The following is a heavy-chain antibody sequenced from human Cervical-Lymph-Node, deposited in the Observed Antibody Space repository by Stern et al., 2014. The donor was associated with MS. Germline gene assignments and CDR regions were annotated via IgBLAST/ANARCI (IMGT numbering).Heavy chain of an antibody. CDR2: IWSDGSNK. V-gene: IGHV3-33*01. J-gene: IGHJ6*02. CDR3: ARSSSPSPYYYYGMDV. Sequence: VQLVESGGGVVQPGRSLKLSCAASGFTFSSYGMHWVRQAPGKGLEWVAGIWSDGSNKYYADSVKGRSTMSHDNSKNTLYLQMNSLRAEDTAVYYCARSSSPSPYYYYGMDVWGQGTTVTVSS. CDR1: GFTFSSYG. D-gene: IGHD6-13*01.